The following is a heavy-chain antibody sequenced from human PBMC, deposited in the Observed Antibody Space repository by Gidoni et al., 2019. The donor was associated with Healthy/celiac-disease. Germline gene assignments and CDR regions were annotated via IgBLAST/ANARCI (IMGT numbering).Heavy chain of an antibody. J-gene: IGHJ4*02. CDR1: GGSFSGYY. CDR2: INHRGST. Sequence: QVQLQQWGAGLLKPSETLSLTCAVYGGSFSGYYWRWIRQPPGQGLEWIGEINHRGSTNYNPSLKSRVTISVDTSKNQFSLKLSSVTAADTAVYYCARGWIQLWSYYFDYWGQGTLVTVSS. D-gene: IGHD5-18*01. CDR3: ARGWIQLWSYYFDY. V-gene: IGHV4-34*01.